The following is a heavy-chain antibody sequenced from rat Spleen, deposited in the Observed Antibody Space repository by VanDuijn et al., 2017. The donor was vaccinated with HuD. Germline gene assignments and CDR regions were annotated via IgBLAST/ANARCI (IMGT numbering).Heavy chain of an antibody. D-gene: IGHD1-11*01. Sequence: EVQLVESGGGLVQPGRSLKLSCAASGFTFSSFPMAWVRQAPKKCLAWVASISSGGGGAYYPDSVKDRVTISRDNAKSTLYLQMDSLGSEDTATYYCARHTPFNYGTVGDYWGQGVMVTVSS. CDR1: GFTFSSFP. V-gene: IGHV5-25*01. J-gene: IGHJ2*01. CDR2: ISSGGGGA. CDR3: ARHTPFNYGTVGDY.